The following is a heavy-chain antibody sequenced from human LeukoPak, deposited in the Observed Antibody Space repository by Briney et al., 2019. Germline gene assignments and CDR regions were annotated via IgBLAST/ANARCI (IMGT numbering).Heavy chain of an antibody. D-gene: IGHD2-15*01. CDR2: IYSGGKI. CDR1: GFTVSSTY. J-gene: IGHJ4*02. CDR3: ASRHCSGGGCYFAGADPFDY. Sequence: GGSLRLSCAACGFTVSSTYMSWVRQAPGKGLEWVSVIYSGGKIYYIDSVKGRFTISRDTSKNTLYLQMNSLRAEDTAVYFCASRHCSGGGCYFAGADPFDYWGQGTLVTVSS. V-gene: IGHV3-53*01.